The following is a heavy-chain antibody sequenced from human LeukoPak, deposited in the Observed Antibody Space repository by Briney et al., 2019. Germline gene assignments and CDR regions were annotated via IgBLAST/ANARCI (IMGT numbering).Heavy chain of an antibody. CDR3: AKTDGSSWFPDV. CDR2: ISYDGSNK. D-gene: IGHD6-13*01. CDR1: GFTFSSYG. Sequence: GGSLRLSCAASGFTFSSYGMHWVRQAPGKGLEWVAVISYDGSNKYYADSVKGRFTISRDNSKNTLYLQMNSLRAEDTAVYYCAKTDGSSWFPDVWGQGTTVTVSS. J-gene: IGHJ6*02. V-gene: IGHV3-30*18.